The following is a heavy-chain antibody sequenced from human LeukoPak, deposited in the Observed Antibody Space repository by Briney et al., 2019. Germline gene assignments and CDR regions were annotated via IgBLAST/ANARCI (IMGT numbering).Heavy chain of an antibody. D-gene: IGHD3-22*01. J-gene: IGHJ3*02. Sequence: SETLSLTCTVSGGSISSYYWSWIRQPPGKGLEWIGYIYYSGSTNYNPSLKSRVTISVGTSKNQFSLKLSSVTAADTAVYYCARDRPQNYYDSSGYDAFDIWGQGTMVTVSS. V-gene: IGHV4-59*01. CDR2: IYYSGST. CDR3: ARDRPQNYYDSSGYDAFDI. CDR1: GGSISSYY.